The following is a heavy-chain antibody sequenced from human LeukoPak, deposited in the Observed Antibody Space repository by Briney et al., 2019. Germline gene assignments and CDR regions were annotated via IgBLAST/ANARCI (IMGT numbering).Heavy chain of an antibody. J-gene: IGHJ6*03. CDR3: AKVAVADTKSANYYYYYMDV. CDR1: GFTFSSYA. V-gene: IGHV3-23*01. Sequence: LPGGSLRLSCAASGFTFSSYAMSWVRQAPGKGLQWVSAISGSGGSTYYADSVKGRFTISRDNSKNTLYLQTNSLRAEDTAVYYCAKVAVADTKSANYYYYYMDVWGKGTTVTVSS. D-gene: IGHD6-19*01. CDR2: ISGSGGST.